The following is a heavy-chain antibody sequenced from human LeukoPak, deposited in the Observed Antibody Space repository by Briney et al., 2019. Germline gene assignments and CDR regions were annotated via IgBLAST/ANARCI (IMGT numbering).Heavy chain of an antibody. D-gene: IGHD3-22*01. J-gene: IGHJ4*02. V-gene: IGHV3-74*01. CDR2: INGDGSST. CDR3: ARAMMVVANLWGVYGY. CDR1: GFTFSSSW. Sequence: GESQRLSCAASGFTFSSSWMHWVRQAPGKGLVWVSRINGDGSSTSYADSVKGRFTISRDNAKNTLYLQMDSLRAEDTAVYFCARAMMVVANLWGVYGYWGQGTLVTVSS.